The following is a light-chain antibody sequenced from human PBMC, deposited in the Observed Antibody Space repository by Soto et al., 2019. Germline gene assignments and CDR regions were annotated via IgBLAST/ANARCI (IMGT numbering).Light chain of an antibody. CDR3: SSYTSSSTYVV. CDR2: DVS. Sequence: QSALTQPASVSGSPGQSITISCTGTSSDFGGYNYVSWYQQHPGKAPKLMIYDVSNRPSGVSNRFSGSKSGNTASLTISGLQAEDEADYYCSSYTSSSTYVVFGGGTKPTVL. J-gene: IGLJ2*01. V-gene: IGLV2-14*01. CDR1: SSDFGGYNY.